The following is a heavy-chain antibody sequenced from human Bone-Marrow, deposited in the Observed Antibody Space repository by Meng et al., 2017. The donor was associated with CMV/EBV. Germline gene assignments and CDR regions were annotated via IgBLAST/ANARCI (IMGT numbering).Heavy chain of an antibody. Sequence: ASVKVSCKASGYVFTSFDINWVRQARGQGLEWMGWMSPYSGDTGYAQKFQGRVTMTSDPSISVVYMELGSLTSDDTAVYYCARGPPGKSWMDYWGQGTLVTVSS. CDR3: ARGPPGKSWMDY. J-gene: IGHJ4*02. CDR1: GYVFTSFD. V-gene: IGHV1-8*02. D-gene: IGHD1-14*01. CDR2: MSPYSGDT.